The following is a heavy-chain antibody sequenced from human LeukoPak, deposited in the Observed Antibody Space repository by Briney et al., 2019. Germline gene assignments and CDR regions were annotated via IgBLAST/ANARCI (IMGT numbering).Heavy chain of an antibody. J-gene: IGHJ4*02. CDR2: IIPILGIA. D-gene: IGHD1-26*01. CDR3: ARDKAIVGALLEFDY. CDR1: GGTFSSYA. Sequence: GASVKVSCEASGGTFSSYAISWVRQAPGQGFEWMGRIIPILGIANYAQKFQGRVTITADKSTSTAYMELSSLRSEDTAVYYCARDKAIVGALLEFDYWGQGTLVTVSS. V-gene: IGHV1-69*04.